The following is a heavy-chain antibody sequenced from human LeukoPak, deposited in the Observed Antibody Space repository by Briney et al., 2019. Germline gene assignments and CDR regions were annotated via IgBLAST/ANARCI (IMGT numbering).Heavy chain of an antibody. V-gene: IGHV1-18*01. CDR3: ARDPRKTYSSGWYYFDY. CDR1: GYTFSTYD. D-gene: IGHD6-19*01. J-gene: IGHJ4*02. CDR2: ISAYNGNT. Sequence: ASVKVSCKASGYTFSTYDISWVRQAPGQGLEWMAWISAYNGNTNYAQKFQGRVTMTTDTSTSTAYMKLKSLRSDDTAVYYCARDPRKTYSSGWYYFDYWGQGTLVTVSS.